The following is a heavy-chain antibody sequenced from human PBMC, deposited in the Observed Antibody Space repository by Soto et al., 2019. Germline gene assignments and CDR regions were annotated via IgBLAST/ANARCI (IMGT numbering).Heavy chain of an antibody. J-gene: IGHJ5*02. CDR3: ARDLGNGYDSCWFDP. CDR1: GYTFTSYY. D-gene: IGHD5-12*01. Sequence: ASVKVSCKASGYTFTSYYMHWVRQAPGQRLEWMGIINPSGGSTSYAQKFQGRVTMTRDTSTSTVYMELSSLRSEDTALYYCARDLGNGYDSCWFDPWGQGTLVTVSS. CDR2: INPSGGST. V-gene: IGHV1-46*03.